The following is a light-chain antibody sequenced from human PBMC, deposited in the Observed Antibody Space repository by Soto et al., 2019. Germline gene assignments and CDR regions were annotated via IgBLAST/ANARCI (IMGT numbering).Light chain of an antibody. V-gene: IGKV1-5*01. J-gene: IGKJ4*01. Sequence: IQMTQSPSSLSASVGDRVTITCRASQSLSSRLTWYQQKPGEAPKLLIYETSSLHSGVPSRFSGSGSETDFTLTISSVQPDDFATYYCQQYKSYPLTFGGGTKVDIK. CDR3: QQYKSYPLT. CDR1: QSLSSR. CDR2: ETS.